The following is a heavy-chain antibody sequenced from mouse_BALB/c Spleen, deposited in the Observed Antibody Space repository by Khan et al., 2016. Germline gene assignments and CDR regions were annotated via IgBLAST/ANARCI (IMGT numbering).Heavy chain of an antibody. J-gene: IGHJ4*01. CDR3: ASWLLGAMDY. D-gene: IGHD2-3*01. CDR1: GYTFSSYW. Sequence: QVQLQQSGAELMKPGASVKIPCKATGYTFSSYWIEWVKQRPGHGLEWIGEILPGSGSATYNEKFKGKAIFTADTSSNTAYMQLSSLTSEDSAVYYCASWLLGAMDYWGQGTSVTVSS. CDR2: ILPGSGSA. V-gene: IGHV1-9*01.